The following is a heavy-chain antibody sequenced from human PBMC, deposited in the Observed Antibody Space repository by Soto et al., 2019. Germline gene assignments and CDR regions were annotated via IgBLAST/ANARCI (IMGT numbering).Heavy chain of an antibody. Sequence: PGESLKISCKGSGYSFTTHWVGWVRQRPGKGLEWMGIIYPGDSDARYSPSFKGQVTISVDESITTAFLQWSSLKASDTAMYYRARSQFDYVWGTSGYFDSWGQGTLVTVSS. V-gene: IGHV5-51*01. CDR3: ARSQFDYVWGTSGYFDS. D-gene: IGHD3-16*01. J-gene: IGHJ4*02. CDR2: IYPGDSDA. CDR1: GYSFTTHW.